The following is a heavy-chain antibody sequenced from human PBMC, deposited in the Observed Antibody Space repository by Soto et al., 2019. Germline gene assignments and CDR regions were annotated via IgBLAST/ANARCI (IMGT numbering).Heavy chain of an antibody. CDR2: ISYDGSNK. J-gene: IGHJ4*03. Sequence: QVQLVESGGGVVQPGRSLRLSCAASGFNFSSYGIHWVRQAPGKGLEWVAVISYDGSNKYYADSVKGRSTISRDNSKNTLYLQMNSLRAEDTAVYYCATEREVATICGYFDSWGQGTLVTVSS. D-gene: IGHD5-12*01. V-gene: IGHV3-30*03. CDR1: GFNFSSYG. CDR3: ATEREVATICGYFDS.